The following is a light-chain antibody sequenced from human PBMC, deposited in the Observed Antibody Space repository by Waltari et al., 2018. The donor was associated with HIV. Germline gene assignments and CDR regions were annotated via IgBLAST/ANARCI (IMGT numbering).Light chain of an antibody. CDR1: ASNIGNNF. CDR3: ASWDDNLSHWV. V-gene: IGLV1-47*01. CDR2: RSD. J-gene: IGLJ3*02. Sequence: QSVLTQAPSVSRPPGPRVIMSCSGSASNIGNNFVSWFQQVSGRAPRLVIYRSDQRPSGVPDRISAPKAGSSATLAITGLQSGDEAVYFCASWDDNLSHWVFGGGTKVTV.